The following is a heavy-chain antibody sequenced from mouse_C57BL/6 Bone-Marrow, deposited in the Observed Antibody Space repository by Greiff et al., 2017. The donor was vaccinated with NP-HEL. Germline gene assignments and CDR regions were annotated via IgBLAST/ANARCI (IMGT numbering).Heavy chain of an antibody. J-gene: IGHJ4*01. CDR2: INPSTGGT. Sequence: VQLQQSGPELVKPGASVKISCKASGYSFTGYYMNWVKQSPEKSLEWIGEINPSTGGTTYNQKFKAKATLTVDKSSSTAYMQLKSLTSEDSAVYYCARSGNYGSSYGYAMDDWGQGTSVTVAS. CDR3: ARSGNYGSSYGYAMDD. D-gene: IGHD1-1*01. CDR1: GYSFTGYY. V-gene: IGHV1-42*01.